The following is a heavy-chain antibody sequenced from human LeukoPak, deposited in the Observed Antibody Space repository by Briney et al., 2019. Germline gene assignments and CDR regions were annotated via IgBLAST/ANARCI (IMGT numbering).Heavy chain of an antibody. J-gene: IGHJ4*02. CDR1: GYTFTSYA. CDR3: ARDLGSGSLHY. D-gene: IGHD1-26*01. V-gene: IGHV1-3*04. Sequence: GASVKVSCKASGYTFTSYAIHWVRQAPGQRLEWLGWINTGNGDTRYSQTFQGRVTITSYTSVTTAYMELSSLRSEDTAVYYCARDLGSGSLHYWGQGTLVTVSS. CDR2: INTGNGDT.